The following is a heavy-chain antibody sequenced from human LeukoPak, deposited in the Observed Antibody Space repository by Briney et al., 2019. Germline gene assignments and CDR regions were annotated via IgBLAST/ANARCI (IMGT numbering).Heavy chain of an antibody. CDR1: GFTFSSYS. CDR3: ARALGIAVKIDY. D-gene: IGHD6-19*01. CDR2: ISSSSSYI. V-gene: IGHV3-21*01. J-gene: IGHJ4*02. Sequence: GGSLRLSCAASGFTFSSYSMNWVRQTPGKGLEWVSSISSSSSYIYYADSVKGRFTISRDNAKNSLYLQMNSLRAEDTAVYYCARALGIAVKIDYWGQGTLVTVSS.